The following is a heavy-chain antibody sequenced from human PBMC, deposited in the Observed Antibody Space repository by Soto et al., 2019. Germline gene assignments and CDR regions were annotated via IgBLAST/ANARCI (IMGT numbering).Heavy chain of an antibody. J-gene: IGHJ4*02. Sequence: GGSLRLSCASSGFTFSSHSMNCFRQAPGKGLEWVSSISSSSSYIYYADSVKGRFTISRDNAKNSLYLQMNSLRAEDTAVYYCARSSSSGWPFDYWGQGTLVTVSS. CDR3: ARSSSSGWPFDY. V-gene: IGHV3-21*01. CDR2: ISSSSSYI. D-gene: IGHD6-19*01. CDR1: GFTFSSHS.